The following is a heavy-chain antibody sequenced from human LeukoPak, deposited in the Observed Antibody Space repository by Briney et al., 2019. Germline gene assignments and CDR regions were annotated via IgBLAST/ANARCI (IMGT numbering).Heavy chain of an antibody. Sequence: SETLSLTCTVSGGSISSYYWSWIRQPPGKGLEWIGYIYYSGSTNYNPSLKSRVTISVDTSKNQFSLKLSSVTAADTAVYYCARGGDGYNDYYFDYWGQGNLVTVSS. V-gene: IGHV4-59*01. J-gene: IGHJ4*02. CDR1: GGSISSYY. CDR2: IYYSGST. D-gene: IGHD5-24*01. CDR3: ARGGDGYNDYYFDY.